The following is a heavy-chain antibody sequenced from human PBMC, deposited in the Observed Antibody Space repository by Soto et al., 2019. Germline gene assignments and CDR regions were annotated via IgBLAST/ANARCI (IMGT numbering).Heavy chain of an antibody. CDR3: AHARRRYDAFDI. D-gene: IGHD3-9*01. CDR1: GFSLSTSGVG. V-gene: IGHV2-5*01. J-gene: IGHJ3*02. CDR2: IYWYDDN. Sequence: QITLKESGPTLVKPTQTLTLTCTFSGFSLSTSGVGVGWIRQPPEKALEWLALIYWYDDNRYSPSLKSRLTITKDTSKNHVVLTMTNMAPVDTATYYCAHARRRYDAFDIWGQGTMVTVAS.